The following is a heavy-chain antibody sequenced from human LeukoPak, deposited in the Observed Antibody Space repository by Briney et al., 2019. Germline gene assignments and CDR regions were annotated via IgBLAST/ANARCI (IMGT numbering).Heavy chain of an antibody. D-gene: IGHD4-17*01. CDR2: INHSGST. Sequence: SETLSLTCAVYGGSFSGYYWSWIRQPPGKGLEWIGEINHSGSTNYNPSPKSRVTISVDTSKNQFSLKLTSVTAADTAVYFCARDPTTVTKGLDIWGQGTMVTVSS. CDR3: ARDPTTVTKGLDI. J-gene: IGHJ3*02. V-gene: IGHV4-34*01. CDR1: GGSFSGYY.